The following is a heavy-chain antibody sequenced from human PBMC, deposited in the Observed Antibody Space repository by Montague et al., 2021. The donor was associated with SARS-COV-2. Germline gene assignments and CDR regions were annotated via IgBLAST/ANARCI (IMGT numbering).Heavy chain of an antibody. Sequence: TLSLTCTVSGGSIRSGSYYWSWIRQPAGKGLEWIGRIYSSGSTYYXXXLKSRVTMSVDTSKNQFSLKVSSVTAADTAVYYCARDYGDYSYYYGLDVWGQGTTVTVSS. J-gene: IGHJ6*02. CDR3: ARDYGDYSYYYGLDV. D-gene: IGHD4-17*01. CDR1: GGSIRSGSYY. CDR2: IYSSGST. V-gene: IGHV4-61*02.